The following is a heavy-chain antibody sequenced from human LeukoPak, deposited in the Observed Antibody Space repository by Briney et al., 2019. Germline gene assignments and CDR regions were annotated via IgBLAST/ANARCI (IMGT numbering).Heavy chain of an antibody. CDR1: AGSENTYF. CDR2: FYHSGST. CDR3: VRGATTAMVFFTDN. D-gene: IGHD5-18*01. V-gene: IGHV4-59*02. J-gene: IGHJ4*02. Sequence: PSETLSLTCNVSAGSENTYFWSWIRQPPGKGLEWIGYFYHSGSTNYNPSLKTQAIMSVDTSRKQFSLKLTSVTPADTAVYYCVRGATTAMVFFTDNWGQGIRVTVSS.